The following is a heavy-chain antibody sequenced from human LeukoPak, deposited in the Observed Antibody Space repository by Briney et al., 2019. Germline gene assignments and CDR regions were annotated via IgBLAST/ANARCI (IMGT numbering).Heavy chain of an antibody. J-gene: IGHJ4*02. V-gene: IGHV3-48*03. CDR2: ISGSGSSI. CDR1: GFTFSSYG. CDR3: ARDGRNYGLY. D-gene: IGHD1-7*01. Sequence: WGSLRLSCAASGFTFSSYGMNWVRQAPGKGLEWVSYISGSGSSINYADSLRGRFTISRDNAKNSLYLQMNSLRGEDTAVYYCARDGRNYGLYWGLGTLVTVSS.